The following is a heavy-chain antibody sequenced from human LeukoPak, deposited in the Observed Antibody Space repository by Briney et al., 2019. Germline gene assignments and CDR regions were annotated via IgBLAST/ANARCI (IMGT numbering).Heavy chain of an antibody. J-gene: IGHJ6*03. CDR1: GFTFSSYG. CDR2: IRYDGSNK. Sequence: PGGSLRLSCAASGFTFSSYGMHWVRQAPGKGLEWVAFIRYDGSNKYYADSVKGRFTISRDNSKNTLYLQMNSLRAEDTAVYYCGKAHEDYGDYQKTVDYYYYYMDVWGKGTTVTVSS. V-gene: IGHV3-30*02. D-gene: IGHD4-17*01. CDR3: GKAHEDYGDYQKTVDYYYYYMDV.